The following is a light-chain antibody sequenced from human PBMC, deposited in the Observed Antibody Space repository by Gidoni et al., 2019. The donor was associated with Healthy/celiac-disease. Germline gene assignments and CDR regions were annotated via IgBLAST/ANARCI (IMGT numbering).Light chain of an antibody. CDR1: QSISSY. CDR2: AAS. Sequence: DIQMTQSPSSLSASVGDRVTITCRASQSISSYLNWYQQKPGKAPKRLIYAASSLQSGVPSRFSGSGSGTDFTLTIISLQPEDFATYYCQQSYSTLFPFGPGTKVDIK. V-gene: IGKV1-39*01. J-gene: IGKJ3*01. CDR3: QQSYSTLFP.